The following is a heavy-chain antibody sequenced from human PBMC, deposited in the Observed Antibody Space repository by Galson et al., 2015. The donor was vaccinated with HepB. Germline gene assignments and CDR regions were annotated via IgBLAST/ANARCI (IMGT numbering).Heavy chain of an antibody. J-gene: IGHJ4*02. V-gene: IGHV1-18*01. CDR2: ISAYNGNT. Sequence: QSGAEVKKPGESLKISCKASGYTFTSYGISWVRQAPGQGLEWMGWISAYNGNTNYAQKIQGRVTMTTDTSTSTAYMELRSLRSDDTAVYYCARGVVGALLGDYWGQGTLVTVSS. CDR3: ARGVVGALLGDY. D-gene: IGHD1-26*01. CDR1: GYTFTSYG.